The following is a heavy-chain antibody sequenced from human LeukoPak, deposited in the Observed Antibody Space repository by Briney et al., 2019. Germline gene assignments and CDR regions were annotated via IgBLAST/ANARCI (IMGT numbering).Heavy chain of an antibody. V-gene: IGHV1-24*01. CDR3: ARGGVQYWVAIDD. D-gene: IGHD2-8*02. J-gene: IGHJ4*02. CDR2: FDPEDGET. Sequence: ASVKVSCKVSGYTLTELSMHWVRQAPGKGLEWMGGFDPEDGETIYAQKFQGRVAMTRDTSISTAYMEVSSPRSDDTAIYYCARGGVQYWVAIDDWGQGTLVTVS. CDR1: GYTLTELS.